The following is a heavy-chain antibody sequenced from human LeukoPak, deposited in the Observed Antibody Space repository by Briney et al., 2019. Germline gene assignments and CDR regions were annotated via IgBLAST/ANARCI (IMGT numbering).Heavy chain of an antibody. V-gene: IGHV3-30-3*01. J-gene: IGHJ5*02. CDR1: GFTFSSYA. CDR3: AKDSITIFFNWFDP. Sequence: PGGSLRLSRAASGFTFSSYAMHWVRQAPGKGLEWVAVISYDGSNKYYADSVKGRFTISRDNSKNTLYLQMNSLRAEDTAVYYCAKDSITIFFNWFDPWGQGTLVAVSS. CDR2: ISYDGSNK. D-gene: IGHD3-3*01.